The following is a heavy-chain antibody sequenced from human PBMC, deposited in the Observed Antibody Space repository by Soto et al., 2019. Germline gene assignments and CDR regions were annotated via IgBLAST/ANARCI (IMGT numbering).Heavy chain of an antibody. D-gene: IGHD6-6*01. CDR2: IYDSGSI. J-gene: IGHJ3*02. CDR3: ARALASRPGGFDI. Sequence: PSETLSLTCAVSGGSIGSGGYSWSWIRQPPGKGLEWIGYIYDSGSIYYNPSLMSRVTISVDKSNNQLSLIVTSVTAADTAVYFCARALASRPGGFDIWGQGTMVTVSS. V-gene: IGHV4-30-2*01. CDR1: GGSIGSGGYS.